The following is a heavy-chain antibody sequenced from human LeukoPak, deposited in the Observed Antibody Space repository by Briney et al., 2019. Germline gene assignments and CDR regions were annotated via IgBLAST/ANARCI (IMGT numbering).Heavy chain of an antibody. D-gene: IGHD1-14*01. CDR3: ARVAQVNHHFDF. V-gene: IGHV3-66*01. J-gene: IGHJ4*02. CDR2: IYTGGNA. Sequence: PGGSLRLSCTASGFTVSSNYMSWVRQAPGNGLEWVSIIYTGGNAYYPDSVRGRFTISRDNSKNTVYLQMNSLRVEDTAVYYCARVAQVNHHFDFWGEGTLVTVSS. CDR1: GFTVSSNY.